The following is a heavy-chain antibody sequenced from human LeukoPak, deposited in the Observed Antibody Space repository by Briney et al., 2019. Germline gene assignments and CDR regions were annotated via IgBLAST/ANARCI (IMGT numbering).Heavy chain of an antibody. J-gene: IGHJ5*02. CDR1: GGSISSYY. Sequence: PSETLSLTCTVSGGSISSYYWSWIRQPPGKGLEWIGEINHSGSTNYNPSLKSRVTISVDTSKNQFSLKLSSVTAADTAVYYCASFHYGWFDPWGQGTLVTVSS. D-gene: IGHD3-16*01. V-gene: IGHV4-34*01. CDR2: INHSGST. CDR3: ASFHYGWFDP.